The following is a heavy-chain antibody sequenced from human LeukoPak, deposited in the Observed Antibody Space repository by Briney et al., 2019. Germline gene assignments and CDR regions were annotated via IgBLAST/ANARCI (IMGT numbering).Heavy chain of an antibody. Sequence: GGSLRLSCAASGFTFSSYGRHWVRQAPGKGLEWVAVISYDGSNKYYADSVRGRFTISRDNYKNTLYLQMNSLRAEDTAVYYCAKDRSGGVNHYFDYWGQGTLVTVSS. V-gene: IGHV3-30*18. CDR1: GFTFSSYG. CDR2: ISYDGSNK. D-gene: IGHD6-25*01. J-gene: IGHJ4*02. CDR3: AKDRSGGVNHYFDY.